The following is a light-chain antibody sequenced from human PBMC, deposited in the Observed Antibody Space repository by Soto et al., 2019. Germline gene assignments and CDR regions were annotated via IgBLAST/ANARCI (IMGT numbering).Light chain of an antibody. CDR1: SSDVGGYNY. J-gene: IGLJ2*01. Sequence: QSALTQPASVSGSPGQSITISCTGISSDVGGYNYVSWYQQHPGKAPKVMIYDVINRPSGVSNRFSGSKSGNTASLTISGLQADDEADYYCSSYTSSNVVFGGGTKLTVL. CDR2: DVI. CDR3: SSYTSSNVV. V-gene: IGLV2-14*01.